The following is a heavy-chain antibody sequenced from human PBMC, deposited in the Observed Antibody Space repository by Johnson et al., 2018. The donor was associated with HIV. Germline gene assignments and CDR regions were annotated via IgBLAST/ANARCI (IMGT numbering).Heavy chain of an antibody. Sequence: VQLVESGGNLVQPGVSPRLSCAASGFTASNTFLYWVRQAPGKGLEWVSVICNCDSIYYADSVKGLFTLSRDNAKNSLYLQMNSLRAEDTAVYYCARGISSWYGVFDAFDIWGQGTMVTVSS. J-gene: IGHJ3*02. CDR3: ARGISSWYGVFDAFDI. V-gene: IGHV3-66*01. CDR2: ICNCDSI. D-gene: IGHD6-13*01. CDR1: GFTASNTF.